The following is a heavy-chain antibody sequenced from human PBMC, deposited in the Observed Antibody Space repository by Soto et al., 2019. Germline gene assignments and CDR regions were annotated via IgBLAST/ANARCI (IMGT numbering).Heavy chain of an antibody. V-gene: IGHV2-5*01. Sequence: SGPTLVNPTQTLTLTCTVSGFSLSASGEGVGWIRQPPGKALEWLGVLYWHDNPRYTRYSPSLRNRLAITEDTSKNQVVLTLTNMDPVDTATYFCAHRYDFWTDYYFHSYFDDWGQGMLVTVSS. D-gene: IGHD3-3*01. J-gene: IGHJ4*02. CDR2: LYWHDNPRYT. CDR3: AHRYDFWTDYYFHSYFDD. CDR1: GFSLSASGEG.